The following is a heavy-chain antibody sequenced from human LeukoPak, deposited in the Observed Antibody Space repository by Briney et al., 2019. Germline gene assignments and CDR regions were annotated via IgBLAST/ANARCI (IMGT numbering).Heavy chain of an antibody. CDR3: TRRYSSSTVLGYYYYYMDV. V-gene: IGHV4-59*01. D-gene: IGHD6-19*01. CDR1: GGSISTYY. CDR2: VFYSGNT. J-gene: IGHJ6*03. Sequence: PSETLSLTRTVSGGSISTYYWSWIRQPPGKGLEWIGYVFYSGNTDYNPSLQSRVTISLDTSKNQFSLKLSSVTAADTAVYYYTRRYSSSTVLGYYYYYMDVWGKGTTVTVSS.